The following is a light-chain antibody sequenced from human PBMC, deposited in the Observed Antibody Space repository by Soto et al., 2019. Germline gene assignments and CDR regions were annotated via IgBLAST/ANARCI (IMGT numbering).Light chain of an antibody. CDR3: QQRSNWPLT. CDR1: QSVNHY. J-gene: IGKJ4*01. V-gene: IGKV3-11*01. CDR2: DTS. Sequence: EIVLTQSPSTLSLSPGERATLSCRASQSVNHYLAWYQQKPGQAPRLLIYDTSNRATGIPARFSGSGSGTDLTLTISSLEPEDFAVYYCQQRSNWPLTFGGGTKVEI.